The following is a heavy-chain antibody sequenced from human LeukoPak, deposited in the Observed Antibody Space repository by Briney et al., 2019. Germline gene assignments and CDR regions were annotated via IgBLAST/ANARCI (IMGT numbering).Heavy chain of an antibody. CDR2: IKNKHEHQAT. V-gene: IGHV3-15*07. D-gene: IGHD1-26*01. CDR1: GFYFSGAY. J-gene: IGHJ4*02. Sequence: GGSLRLSCAASGFYFSGAYMNWVRQAPGKGLEWVGLIKNKHEHQATDYAAPVRERFIITRDDSSSTLFLQMNSLKTEDTAVYYCVTDANRILGARGTGYWGQGILVTVSS. CDR3: VTDANRILGARGTGY.